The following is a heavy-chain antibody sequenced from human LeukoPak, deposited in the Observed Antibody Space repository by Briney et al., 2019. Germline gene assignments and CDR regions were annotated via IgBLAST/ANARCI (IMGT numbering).Heavy chain of an antibody. CDR2: MNPNSGDT. J-gene: IGHJ6*03. Sequence: ASVKVSCKASGYTLTSHDMNWVRQATGQGLEWMGWMNPNSGDTGYAQKFQGRVTMTRDTSINTAYMELSSLTSEDTAVYYCARAGGDYGDYYHYYYYMDVWGSGTTVTVSS. CDR1: GYTLTSHD. D-gene: IGHD4-17*01. V-gene: IGHV1-8*01. CDR3: ARAGGDYGDYYHYYYYMDV.